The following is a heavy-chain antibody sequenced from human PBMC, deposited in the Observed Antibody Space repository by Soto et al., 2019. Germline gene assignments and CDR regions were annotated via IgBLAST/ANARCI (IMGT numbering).Heavy chain of an antibody. CDR3: ARDDVLCEGGRCYGVPLDV. D-gene: IGHD2-15*01. V-gene: IGHV3-66*01. CDR2: IQSGGPT. CDR1: GFTVSSKY. J-gene: IGHJ6*04. Sequence: EVQLVESGGGLVQPGGSLRLSCAASGFTVSSKYMSWVRQAPGKGLEWVSLIQSGGPTYYADSVKGRFTISRDTSEKTVHLQMDSLRAEDTAVYYCARDDVLCEGGRCYGVPLDVGGKGTTVTVSS.